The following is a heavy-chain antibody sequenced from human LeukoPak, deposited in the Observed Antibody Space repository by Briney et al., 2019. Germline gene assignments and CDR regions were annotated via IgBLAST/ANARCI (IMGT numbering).Heavy chain of an antibody. CDR1: GGSISSGGYY. CDR2: IYYSGST. CDR3: ARAPGEGMTTVTIIDY. J-gene: IGHJ4*02. V-gene: IGHV4-31*03. Sequence: SQTLSLTCTVSGGSISSGGYYWRWIRQHPGKGLEWIGYIYYSGSTYYNPSLKSRVTISVDTSKNQFSLKLSSVTAADTAVYYCARAPGEGMTTVTIIDYWGQGTLVTVSS. D-gene: IGHD4-17*01.